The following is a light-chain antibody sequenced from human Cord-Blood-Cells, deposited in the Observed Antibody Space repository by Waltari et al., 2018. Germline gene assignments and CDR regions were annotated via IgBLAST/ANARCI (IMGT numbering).Light chain of an antibody. CDR3: QQYGSSRT. CDR1: QSVSSSY. CDR2: GAS. Sequence: EIVLTQSPGTLSLSPGERATLSCRASQSVSSSYLAWYQQKPGQAPRRLIYGASSRATGIPDRFSGSGSETDFTLTISRLEPEDFAVYYCQQYGSSRTFGQGTKLEIK. J-gene: IGKJ2*01. V-gene: IGKV3-20*01.